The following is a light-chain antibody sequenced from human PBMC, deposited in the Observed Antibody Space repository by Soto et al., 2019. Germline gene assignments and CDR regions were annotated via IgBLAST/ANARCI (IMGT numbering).Light chain of an antibody. Sequence: EIVMTQSPATLSVSSGERASLSCRASQNVSSNLVWYQQKPGQAPRLLIYGASTRAAGVPDRFSGSGSGTDFTLTITRLEHEDFAVYYCQQYGRSPLLYTFGQGTKLGVK. J-gene: IGKJ2*01. CDR3: QQYGRSPLLYT. CDR2: GAS. V-gene: IGKV3-20*01. CDR1: QNVSSN.